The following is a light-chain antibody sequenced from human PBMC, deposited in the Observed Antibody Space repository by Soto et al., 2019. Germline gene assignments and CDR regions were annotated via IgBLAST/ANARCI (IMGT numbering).Light chain of an antibody. J-gene: IGLJ3*02. CDR2: SDN. CDR1: RTNIGSNY. CDR3: AAWDDSLSRWV. Sequence: QPVLTQPPSASGTPGQRVTISCSGSRTNIGSNYVYWYHQLPGTAPKLLIYSDNQRPSGVPDRFSGSKSGTSASLAISGLRSEDEADYYCAAWDDSLSRWVFGGGTKLTVL. V-gene: IGLV1-47*02.